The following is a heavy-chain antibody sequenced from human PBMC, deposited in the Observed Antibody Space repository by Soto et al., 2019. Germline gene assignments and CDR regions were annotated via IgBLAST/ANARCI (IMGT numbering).Heavy chain of an antibody. CDR3: ARGDSNSWSDF. CDR2: ISYDGTNK. D-gene: IGHD6-13*01. CDR1: GFTFRSYA. J-gene: IGHJ4*02. Sequence: QVQLVESGGGVVQPGRSLRLSCAASGFTFRSYAMDWVRQAPGKGLEWVAVISYDGTNKYYADSVKGRFTISRDNSKNTPSLQMNSLRPDDTAVYYCARGDSNSWSDFWGQGTLVTVSS. V-gene: IGHV3-30*01.